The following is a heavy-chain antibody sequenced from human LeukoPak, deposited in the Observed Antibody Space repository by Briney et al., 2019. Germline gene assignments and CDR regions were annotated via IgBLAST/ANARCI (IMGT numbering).Heavy chain of an antibody. CDR1: GGSISSGGYY. V-gene: IGHV4-31*03. J-gene: IGHJ4*02. CDR2: IYYSGST. CDR3: AALDTAMGYFDY. Sequence: PSQTLSLTRTVSGGSISSGGYYWSWIRQHPGKGLEWIGYIYYSGSTYYNPSLKSRVTISVDTSKNQFSLKLSSVTAADTAVYYCAALDTAMGYFDYWGQGTLVTVSS. D-gene: IGHD5-18*01.